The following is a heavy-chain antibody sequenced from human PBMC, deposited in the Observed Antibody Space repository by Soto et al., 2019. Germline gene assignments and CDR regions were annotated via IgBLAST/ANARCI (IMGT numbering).Heavy chain of an antibody. CDR2: IYYSGST. J-gene: IGHJ5*02. CDR3: ARHRDGYNYWFDP. V-gene: IGHV4-30-4*02. CDR1: GGSLNSGDYH. D-gene: IGHD5-12*01. Sequence: SETLSLTFTVSGGSLNSGDYHWSWIRQSPGKGLEWIGAIYYSGSTYYNPSLKSRIRISVDTSKNQFSLKVNSVTAADTAVYYCARHRDGYNYWFDPWGQGTLVTVSS.